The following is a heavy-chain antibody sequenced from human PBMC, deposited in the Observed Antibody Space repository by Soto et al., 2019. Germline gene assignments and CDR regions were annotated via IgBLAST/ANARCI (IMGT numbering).Heavy chain of an antibody. D-gene: IGHD7-27*01. J-gene: IGHJ4*02. Sequence: QVQLQESGPGLVKPSETLSLTCTVSNDSISTYYWTWIRQPPGKGLEWIGFIYYSGSTNYNPSLQSRVTISVDTSKNQFSLKMNSVTGADTAVYYCARPGRDWGALHYWGQGTLVTVSS. CDR1: NDSISTYY. CDR3: ARPGRDWGALHY. V-gene: IGHV4-59*08. CDR2: IYYSGST.